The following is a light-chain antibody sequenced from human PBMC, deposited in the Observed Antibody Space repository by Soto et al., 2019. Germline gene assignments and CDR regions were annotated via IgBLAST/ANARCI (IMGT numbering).Light chain of an antibody. CDR2: DVS. CDR1: QSATKY. Sequence: EVVLTQSPATLSLSPGERATLSCRASQSATKYLAWYQQKPGQALRLLIYDVSKRATGIPARFSGSGSETDFTLTISSREPGDFAVYYCHQRSNWPLTFGGGTKLEIK. J-gene: IGKJ4*01. V-gene: IGKV3-11*01. CDR3: HQRSNWPLT.